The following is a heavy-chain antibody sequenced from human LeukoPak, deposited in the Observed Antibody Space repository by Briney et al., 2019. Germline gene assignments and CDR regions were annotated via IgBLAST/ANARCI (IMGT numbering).Heavy chain of an antibody. CDR3: AKGVAVAGTGWLDP. D-gene: IGHD6-19*01. J-gene: IGHJ5*02. CDR1: GFTCSSYA. V-gene: IGHV3-30-3*01. Sequence: GRSLRLSCAASGFTCSSYAMHWVHQAPGKELEWVAVISYDGSNKYYADSVKGRFTISRDNAKNTLYLQMNSLRAEDTAVYYCAKGVAVAGTGWLDPWGQGALVTVSS. CDR2: ISYDGSNK.